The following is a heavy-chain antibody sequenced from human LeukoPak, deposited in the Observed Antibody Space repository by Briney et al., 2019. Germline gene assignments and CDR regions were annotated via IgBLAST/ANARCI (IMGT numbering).Heavy chain of an antibody. CDR2: IYYTGST. J-gene: IGHJ5*02. D-gene: IGHD3-3*01. CDR3: ARVGNPLVTVFAWFDP. Sequence: SETLSLTCTISGGSISSYYWSWIRQPPGKGLEWIGYIYYTGSTNHNPSLKSRVTISVDTSKNQFSLKLSSVTAADTAVYYCARVGNPLVTVFAWFDPWGQGTLVTVSS. V-gene: IGHV4-59*12. CDR1: GGSISSYY.